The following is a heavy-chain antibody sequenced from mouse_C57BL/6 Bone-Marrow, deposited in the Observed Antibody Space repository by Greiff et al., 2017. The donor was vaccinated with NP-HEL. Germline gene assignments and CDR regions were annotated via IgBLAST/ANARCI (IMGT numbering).Heavy chain of an antibody. Sequence: LVESGAELVKPGASVKMSCKASGYTFTTYPIEWMKQNHGKSLEWIGNFHPYNDDTKYNEKFKGKATLTVEKSSSTVYLELSRLTSDDSAVYYCALYYYGSSYPFAYWGQGTLVTVSA. CDR2: FHPYNDDT. CDR3: ALYYYGSSYPFAY. V-gene: IGHV1-47*01. D-gene: IGHD1-1*01. CDR1: GYTFTTYP. J-gene: IGHJ3*01.